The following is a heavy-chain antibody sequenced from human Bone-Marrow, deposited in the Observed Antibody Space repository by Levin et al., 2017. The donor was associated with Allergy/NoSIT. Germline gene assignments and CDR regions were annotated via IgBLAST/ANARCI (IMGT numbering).Heavy chain of an antibody. CDR2: ISSGANTI. Sequence: LSLTCAASGFTFSDYYFSWIRQAPGKGLEWISYISSGANTIFYADSVKDRFTISRDDAKKTLHLQMSGLTAEDTAVHDCVSVSGYRDFDLWGQGSLVTVSS. J-gene: IGHJ4*02. CDR1: GFTFSDYY. CDR3: VSVSGYRDFDL. V-gene: IGHV3-11*01. D-gene: IGHD3-16*02.